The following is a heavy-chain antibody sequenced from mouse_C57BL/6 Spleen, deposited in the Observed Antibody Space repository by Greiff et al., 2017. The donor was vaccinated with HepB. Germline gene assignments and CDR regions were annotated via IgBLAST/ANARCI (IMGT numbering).Heavy chain of an antibody. CDR2: IYPSDSET. D-gene: IGHD2-2*01. J-gene: IGHJ2*01. Sequence: QVQLQQPGAELVRPGSSVKLSCKASGYTFTSYWMDWVKQRPGQGLEWIGNIYPSDSETHYNQKFKDKATLTVDKSSSTAYMQLSRLTSEDSAVYYCARSCGYDRVYFDYWGQGTTLTVSS. V-gene: IGHV1-61*01. CDR1: GYTFTSYW. CDR3: ARSCGYDRVYFDY.